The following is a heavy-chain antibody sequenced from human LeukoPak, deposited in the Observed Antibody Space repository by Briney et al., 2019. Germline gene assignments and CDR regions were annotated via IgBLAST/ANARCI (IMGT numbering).Heavy chain of an antibody. CDR3: ARGGYSYGSYGYYGMDV. V-gene: IGHV1-69*13. J-gene: IGHJ6*02. D-gene: IGHD5-18*01. Sequence: SVKVSCKASGGTFSSYTISWVRQAPGQGLEWMGGIIPIFGTANYAQKFQGRVTITADESTSTAYMELSSLRSEDTAVYYCARGGYSYGSYGYYGMDVWGQGTTVTVSS. CDR2: IIPIFGTA. CDR1: GGTFSSYT.